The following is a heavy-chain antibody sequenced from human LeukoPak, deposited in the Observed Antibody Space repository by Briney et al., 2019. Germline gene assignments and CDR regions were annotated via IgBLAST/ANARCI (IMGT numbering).Heavy chain of an antibody. CDR1: GGSISSNTFY. CDR3: ARRVSSSGSFDY. J-gene: IGHJ4*02. V-gene: IGHV4-39*01. CDR2: IYSRGST. D-gene: IGHD6-19*01. Sequence: PSETLSLTCTVSGGSISSNTFYWSWIRPPPGKGRVGIGSIYSRGSTYYNPSLKSRVTMSVDTSKHQFSLSLSSVTASDTAVYYCARRVSSSGSFDYWGQGTLVTVSS.